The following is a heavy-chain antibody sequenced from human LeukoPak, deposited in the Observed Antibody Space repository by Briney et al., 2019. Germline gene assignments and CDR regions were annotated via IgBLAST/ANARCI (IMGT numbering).Heavy chain of an antibody. D-gene: IGHD6-19*01. CDR1: GGPISSYY. CDR2: IYYSGST. J-gene: IGHJ4*02. CDR3: ARHSSGWYPDY. Sequence: SETLSLTCTVSGGPISSYYWSWIRQPPGKGLEWIGYIYYSGSTNYNPSLKSRVTISVDTSKNQFSLKLSSVTAADTAVYYCARHSSGWYPDYWGQGTLATVSS. V-gene: IGHV4-59*01.